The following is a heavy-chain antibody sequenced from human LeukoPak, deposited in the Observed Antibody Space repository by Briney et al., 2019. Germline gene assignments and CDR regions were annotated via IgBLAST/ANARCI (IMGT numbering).Heavy chain of an antibody. V-gene: IGHV4-61*02. D-gene: IGHD3-10*01. CDR2: IYTSGST. CDR3: ARNGGDAFDI. J-gene: IGHJ3*02. Sequence: PSETLSLTCTVSGGSISSGSYYWSWIRQPAGKGLEWIGRIYTSGSTNYNPSLKSRVTISVDTSKNQFSLKLSSVTAADTAVYYCARNGGDAFDIWGQGTIVTVSS. CDR1: GGSISSGSYY.